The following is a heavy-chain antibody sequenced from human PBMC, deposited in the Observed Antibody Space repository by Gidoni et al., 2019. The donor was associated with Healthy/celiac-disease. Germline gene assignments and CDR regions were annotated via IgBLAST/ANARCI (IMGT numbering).Heavy chain of an antibody. CDR3: ASVDIVATMGFDY. V-gene: IGHV3-21*01. J-gene: IGHJ4*02. D-gene: IGHD5-12*01. CDR1: GFTFSSYS. Sequence: EVQLVESGGGLVKPGGSLRLSCAASGFTFSSYSMNWVRQAPGKGLEWVSSISSSSSYIYYADSVKGRFTISRDNAKNSLYLQMNSLRAEDTAVYYCASVDIVATMGFDYWGQGTLVTVSS. CDR2: ISSSSSYI.